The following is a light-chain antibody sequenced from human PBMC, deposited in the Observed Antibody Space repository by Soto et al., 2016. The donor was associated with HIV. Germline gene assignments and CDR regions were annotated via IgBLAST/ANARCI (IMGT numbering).Light chain of an antibody. Sequence: EIVMTQTPLSLSVTPGQPASISCKSSQSLLHSDGKTYLYWYLQKTGQSPQLLIYEVYNRFSGVPDRFSGSGSGTDFTLKISRVEAEDVGVYSCMQTTQLPWTFGPGTKVQIK. CDR1: QSLLHSDGKTY. CDR3: MQTTQLPWT. CDR2: EVY. J-gene: IGKJ1*01. V-gene: IGKV2D-29*02.